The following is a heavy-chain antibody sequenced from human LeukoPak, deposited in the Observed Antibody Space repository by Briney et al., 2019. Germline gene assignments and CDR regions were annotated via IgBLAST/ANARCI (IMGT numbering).Heavy chain of an antibody. CDR3: AKIPQVSIFGVPNFDD. Sequence: QPGGSLRLSCAASGFTVSSNYMSWVRQAPGKGLEWVSVIYSGGSTYYADSVRGRFTISRDNFKNTLYLQMDSLRAEDTAVYYCAKIPQVSIFGVPNFDDWGRGTLVTVSS. J-gene: IGHJ4*02. CDR2: IYSGGST. V-gene: IGHV3-53*01. D-gene: IGHD3-3*01. CDR1: GFTVSSNY.